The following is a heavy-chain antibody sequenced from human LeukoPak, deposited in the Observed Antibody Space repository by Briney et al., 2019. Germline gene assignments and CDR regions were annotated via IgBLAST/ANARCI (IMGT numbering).Heavy chain of an antibody. D-gene: IGHD1-26*01. V-gene: IGHV1-69*04. CDR1: GGTFSSYA. CDR2: IIPILGIA. Sequence: SVKVSCKASGGTFSSYAISWVRQAPGQGLEWMGRIIPILGIANYAQKFQGRVTITADKSTSTAYMELSSLRSEDTAVYYCARVSASGFNNWFNPWGQGTLVTVSS. J-gene: IGHJ5*02. CDR3: ARVSASGFNNWFNP.